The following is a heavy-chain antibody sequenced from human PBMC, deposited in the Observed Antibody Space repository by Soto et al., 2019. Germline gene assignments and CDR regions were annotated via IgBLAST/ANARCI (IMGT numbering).Heavy chain of an antibody. Sequence: SETLSLTCTVSGGSISSGGYYWSWIRQHPGKGLEWIGYIYYSGSTYYNPSLKSRVTISVDTSKNQSSLKLSSVTAADTAVYYCARAAHYSSPFRWFDPWGQGTLVTVSS. D-gene: IGHD6-13*01. CDR1: GGSISSGGYY. CDR2: IYYSGST. CDR3: ARAAHYSSPFRWFDP. J-gene: IGHJ5*02. V-gene: IGHV4-31*03.